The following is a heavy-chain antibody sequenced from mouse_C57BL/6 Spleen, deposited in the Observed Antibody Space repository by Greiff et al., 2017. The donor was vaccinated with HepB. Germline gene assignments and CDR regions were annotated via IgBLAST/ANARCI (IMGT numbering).Heavy chain of an antibody. J-gene: IGHJ3*01. CDR3: TRDDYGKAWFAY. Sequence: EVKLMESGEGLVKPGGSLKLSCAASGFTFSSYAMSWVRQTPEKRLEWVAYISSGGDYIYYADTVKGRFTISRDNARNTLYLQMSSLKSEDTAMYYGTRDDYGKAWFAYWGQGTLVTVSA. V-gene: IGHV5-9-1*02. D-gene: IGHD2-1*01. CDR1: GFTFSSYA. CDR2: ISSGGDYI.